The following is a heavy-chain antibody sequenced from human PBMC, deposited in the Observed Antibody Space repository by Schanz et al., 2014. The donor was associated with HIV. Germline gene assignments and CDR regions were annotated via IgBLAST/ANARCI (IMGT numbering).Heavy chain of an antibody. D-gene: IGHD2-8*01. CDR3: ARDRGLMSYGMDV. J-gene: IGHJ6*02. V-gene: IGHV3-48*04. CDR1: GFTFSGYA. Sequence: EKQLLESGGGLVQPGGSLRLSCAASGFTFSGYAMNWVRQAPGKGLEWVSYISSSSSTIYYADSVKGRFTISRDNAKNSLYMEMNSLRAEDTAVYYCARDRGLMSYGMDVWGQGTTVTVSS. CDR2: ISSSSSTI.